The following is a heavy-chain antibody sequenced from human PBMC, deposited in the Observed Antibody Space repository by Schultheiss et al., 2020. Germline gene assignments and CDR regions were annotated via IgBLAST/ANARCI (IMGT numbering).Heavy chain of an antibody. V-gene: IGHV4-4*08. CDR1: GGSISSYY. Sequence: SQTLSLTCTVSGGSISSYYWSWIRQPPGKGLEWIGEINHSGSTNYNPSLKSRVTISVDTSKNQFSLKLSSVTAADTAVYYCARDQERYYDFWSGYSRGMDVWGQGTTVTVSS. J-gene: IGHJ6*02. CDR2: INHSGST. D-gene: IGHD3-3*01. CDR3: ARDQERYYDFWSGYSRGMDV.